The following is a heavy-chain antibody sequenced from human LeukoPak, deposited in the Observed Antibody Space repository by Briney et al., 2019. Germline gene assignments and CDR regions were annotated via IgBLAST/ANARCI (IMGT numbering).Heavy chain of an antibody. CDR2: IYYSGST. Sequence: PSETLSLTCTVSGGSSSSSSYYWGWIRQPPGKGVEWIGSIYYSGSTYYNPSLKSRVTISVDKSKNQFSLKLSSVTAADTAVYYCARGNWGSYAFDIWGQGTMVTVSS. D-gene: IGHD7-27*01. CDR3: ARGNWGSYAFDI. CDR1: GGSSSSSSYY. J-gene: IGHJ3*02. V-gene: IGHV4-39*01.